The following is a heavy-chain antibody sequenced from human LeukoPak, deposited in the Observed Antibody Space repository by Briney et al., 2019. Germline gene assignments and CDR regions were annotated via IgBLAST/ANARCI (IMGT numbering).Heavy chain of an antibody. CDR1: GDSIRSSIYY. CDR3: ARVGGSYWYYYYYGMDV. Sequence: SETLSLTCGVSGDSIRSSIYYWGWIRQPPGKGLEWIGSVYYDGSAYYNPSLKSRVTMSVDTSKNQFSLKLSSVTAADTAVYYCARVGGSYWYYYYYGMDVWGQGTTVTVSS. V-gene: IGHV4-39*07. D-gene: IGHD1-26*01. J-gene: IGHJ6*02. CDR2: VYYDGSA.